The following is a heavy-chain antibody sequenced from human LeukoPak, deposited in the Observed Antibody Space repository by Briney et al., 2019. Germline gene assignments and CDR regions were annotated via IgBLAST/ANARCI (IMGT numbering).Heavy chain of an antibody. J-gene: IGHJ6*02. CDR2: ISYDGSNK. D-gene: IGHD2-2*01. Sequence: GGSLRLSCAASGFTFSSYGMHWVRQAPGKGLEWVAVISYDGSNKYYADSVKGRFTISRDNSKNTLYLQMNSLRAEDTAVYYCAKDIAVVPAAITYYYYYYGMDVWGQGTTVTVSS. CDR3: AKDIAVVPAAITYYYYYYGMDV. V-gene: IGHV3-30*18. CDR1: GFTFSSYG.